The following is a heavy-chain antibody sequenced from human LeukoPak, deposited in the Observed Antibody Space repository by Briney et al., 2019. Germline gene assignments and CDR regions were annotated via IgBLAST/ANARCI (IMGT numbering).Heavy chain of an antibody. CDR2: ISVRSNYI. CDR1: GYTFSSFS. Sequence: GGSLRLSCVASGYTFSSFSINWVRQAPGKGLEWVSSISVRSNYIYYADSVRGRFSISRDDARDSLFLQMNSLRAEDTAVYYCVRLRRNSDSSGYYYYYDFWGQGTLVTVSS. D-gene: IGHD3-22*01. V-gene: IGHV3-21*01. CDR3: VRLRRNSDSSGYYYYYDF. J-gene: IGHJ4*02.